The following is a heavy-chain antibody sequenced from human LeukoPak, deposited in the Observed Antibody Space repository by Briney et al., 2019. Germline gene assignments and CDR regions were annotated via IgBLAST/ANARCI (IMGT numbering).Heavy chain of an antibody. V-gene: IGHV1-2*02. CDR2: INPNSGGT. CDR1: GYTFTGYY. J-gene: IGHJ2*01. Sequence: ASVKVSCKASGYTFTGYYMHWVRQAPGQGLEWMGWINPNSGGTNYAQKFQGRVTMTRDTSISTAYMELSRLRSDDTAVYYCARDRSSWSGYSRDWYFDLWGRGTLVTVSS. D-gene: IGHD3-3*01. CDR3: ARDRSSWSGYSRDWYFDL.